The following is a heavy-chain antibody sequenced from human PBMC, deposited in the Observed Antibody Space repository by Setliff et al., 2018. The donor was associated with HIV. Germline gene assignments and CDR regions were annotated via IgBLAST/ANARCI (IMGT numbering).Heavy chain of an antibody. CDR1: GGSISSSSYY. J-gene: IGHJ4*02. CDR3: ARSYSSSWYEFDY. CDR2: IYYSGST. Sequence: SETLSLTCSVSGGSISSSSYYWGWTRQPPGKGLEWIGSIYYSGSTYYNPSLKSRVTISVDTSKNQFSLKLSSVTAADTAVYYCARSYSSSWYEFDYWGQGTLVTVSS. D-gene: IGHD6-13*01. V-gene: IGHV4-39*07.